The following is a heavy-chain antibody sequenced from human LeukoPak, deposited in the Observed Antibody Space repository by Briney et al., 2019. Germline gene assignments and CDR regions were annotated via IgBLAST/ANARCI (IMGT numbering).Heavy chain of an antibody. CDR3: ARGGIAAAGRIDY. D-gene: IGHD6-13*01. CDR2: ISSSSSTI. CDR1: GFTFSSHA. V-gene: IGHV3-48*01. J-gene: IGHJ4*02. Sequence: QSGGSLRLSCAASGFTFSSHAMNWVRQAPGKGLEWVSYISSSSSTIYYADSVKGRFTISRDNAKNSLYLQMNSLRAEDTAVYYCARGGIAAAGRIDYWGQGTLVTVSS.